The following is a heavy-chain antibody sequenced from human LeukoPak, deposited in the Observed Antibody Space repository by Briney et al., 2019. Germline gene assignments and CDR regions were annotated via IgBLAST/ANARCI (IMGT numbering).Heavy chain of an antibody. J-gene: IGHJ4*02. V-gene: IGHV3-30*18. CDR3: AKGMVATDY. Sequence: GGSLRLSCAASGFTFSSYGMHWVRQAPGKGLEWWAVISYDGSNKYYADSVKGRFTISRDNSKNTLYLQMNSLRAEDTAVYYCAKGMVATDYWGQGTLVTVSS. D-gene: IGHD5-12*01. CDR2: ISYDGSNK. CDR1: GFTFSSYG.